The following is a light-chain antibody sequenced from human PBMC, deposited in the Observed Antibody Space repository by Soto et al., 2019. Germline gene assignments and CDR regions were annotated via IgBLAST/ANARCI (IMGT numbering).Light chain of an antibody. CDR1: QSLLHSNGYNY. CDR3: MQALQTPK. CDR2: LGS. Sequence: DIVMTQSPLSLPVTPGEPASNSCRSSQSLLHSNGYNYLDWYLQKPGQSPQLLIYLGSNRASGVPERFSGSGSGTDFTLKISRVEAEDVGVYYCMQALQTPKFGQGTKVEIK. J-gene: IGKJ1*01. V-gene: IGKV2-28*01.